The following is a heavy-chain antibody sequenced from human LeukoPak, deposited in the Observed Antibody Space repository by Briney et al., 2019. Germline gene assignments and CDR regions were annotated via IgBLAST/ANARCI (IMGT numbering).Heavy chain of an antibody. V-gene: IGHV4-34*01. Sequence: SETLSLTCAVYGGSFSGYYWSWIRQPPGKGLEWIGEINHSGSTNYNPSLKSRVTISVDTSKNQFSLRLRSVTAADTAVYFCARGRVSSSTWYSTYYYYFYMDVWGKGTRSPSP. D-gene: IGHD1-1*01. CDR3: ARGRVSSSTWYSTYYYYFYMDV. J-gene: IGHJ6*03. CDR2: INHSGST. CDR1: GGSFSGYY.